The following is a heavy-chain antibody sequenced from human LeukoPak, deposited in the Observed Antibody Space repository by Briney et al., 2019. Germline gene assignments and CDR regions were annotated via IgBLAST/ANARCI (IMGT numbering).Heavy chain of an antibody. D-gene: IGHD5-12*01. CDR1: GGSISSYS. J-gene: IGHJ3*02. Sequence: PSETLSLTCTVSGGSISSYSWSWIRQPPGKGLEWIGSSYYSGSTNYNPSLKSRVTMSVDTSKNQFSLKLSSVTAADTAVYYCARHGGESIVAMILHAFDIWGQGTMVTVSS. CDR3: ARHGGESIVAMILHAFDI. V-gene: IGHV4-59*08. CDR2: SYYSGST.